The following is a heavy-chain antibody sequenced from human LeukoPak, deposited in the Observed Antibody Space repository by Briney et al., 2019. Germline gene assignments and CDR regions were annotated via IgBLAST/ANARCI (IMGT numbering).Heavy chain of an antibody. J-gene: IGHJ4*02. CDR3: ARQRYGDVYHFIL. V-gene: IGHV4-59*08. CDR1: GDSIGSYY. Sequence: SETLSLICTVSGDSIGSYYWSWIRQPPGKGLEWIGYIYYTGSTNYNPPLKSPATISVGQSKDQVALTLKSAASADHGIYLFARQRYGDVYHFILWGQGNLWTVSS. D-gene: IGHD3-9*01. CDR2: IYYTGST.